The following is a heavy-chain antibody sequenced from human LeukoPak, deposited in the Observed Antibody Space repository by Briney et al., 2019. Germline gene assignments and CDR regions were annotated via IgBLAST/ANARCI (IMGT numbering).Heavy chain of an antibody. CDR2: ISAYNGNT. CDR3: ARDHSSSCQLFDY. CDR1: GYTFTGFY. Sequence: ASVKVSCKASGYTFTGFYMHWVRQAPGQGLEGMGWISAYNGNTMYAQKLQGRVTMTTDSSTTTGYMELRSLRSDDTAVYYCARDHSSSCQLFDYWGQGTLVTVSS. J-gene: IGHJ4*02. D-gene: IGHD6-13*01. V-gene: IGHV1-18*04.